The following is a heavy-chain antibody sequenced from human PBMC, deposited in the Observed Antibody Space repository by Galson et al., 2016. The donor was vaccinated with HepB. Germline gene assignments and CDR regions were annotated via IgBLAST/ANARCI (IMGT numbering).Heavy chain of an antibody. CDR3: ARDNLISWLDP. CDR1: GGSVGSGSYF. Sequence: SETLSLTCTVSGGSVGSGSYFWSWIRQPPGQGLEWIGHFYYTGSTRYNPSLKSRVTISGDTSKNQFSLKLTSVTAADTAVYYWARDNLISWLDPWGQGTLVTVSS. J-gene: IGHJ5*02. D-gene: IGHD1-20*01. CDR2: FYYTGST. V-gene: IGHV4-61*01.